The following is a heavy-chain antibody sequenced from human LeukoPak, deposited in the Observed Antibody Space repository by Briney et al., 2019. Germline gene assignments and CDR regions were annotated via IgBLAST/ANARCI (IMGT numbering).Heavy chain of an antibody. V-gene: IGHV3-7*01. D-gene: IGHD2-2*01. CDR1: GFTFSSYW. Sequence: GGSLRLSYAASGFTFSSYWMTWVRQAPGKGLEWVANINQDGIEKYYVDSVKGRFTLSRDNAKNSLYLQMNSLRAEDTAVYYCSCSNTNYWGQGTLVIVSS. J-gene: IGHJ4*02. CDR3: SCSNTNY. CDR2: INQDGIEK.